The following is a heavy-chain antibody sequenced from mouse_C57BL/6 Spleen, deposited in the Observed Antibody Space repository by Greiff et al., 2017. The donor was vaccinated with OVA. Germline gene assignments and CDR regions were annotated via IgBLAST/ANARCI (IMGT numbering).Heavy chain of an antibody. V-gene: IGHV2-6*03. CDR3: ARAYEGAMDY. D-gene: IGHD1-1*01. CDR2: IWSDGST. J-gene: IGHJ4*01. CDR1: GFSLTSSG. Sequence: VKLMESGPGLVAPSQSLSITCTVSGFSLTSSGVHWVRQPPGKGLEWLVVIWSDGSTTYNSALKSRLSISKDNSKSQFFLKMNSLQTDDTAMYYCARAYEGAMDYWGQGTSVTVSS.